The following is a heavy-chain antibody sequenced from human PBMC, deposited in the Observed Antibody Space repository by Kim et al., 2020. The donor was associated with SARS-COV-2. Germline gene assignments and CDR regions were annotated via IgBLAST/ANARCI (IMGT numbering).Heavy chain of an antibody. Sequence: GGSLRLSCAASGFTFSSYGMHWVRQAPGKGLEWVAVIWYDGSNKYYADSVKGRFTISRDNSKNTLYLQMNSLRAEDTAVYYCAREVIAVAHYFDYWGQGTLVTVSS. CDR3: AREVIAVAHYFDY. V-gene: IGHV3-33*01. D-gene: IGHD6-19*01. CDR1: GFTFSSYG. CDR2: IWYDGSNK. J-gene: IGHJ4*02.